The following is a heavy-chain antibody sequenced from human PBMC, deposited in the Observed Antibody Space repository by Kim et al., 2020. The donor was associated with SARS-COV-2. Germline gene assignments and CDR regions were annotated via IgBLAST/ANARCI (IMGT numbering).Heavy chain of an antibody. Sequence: GGSLRLSCTAFGFTFRNYAMSWVRQAPGKGLEWVSTISGSGSSTYYADSVKGRFTISRDNSKNTLYLQMNSLRAEDTAVYYCATHEEYYGSERSVDYWG. V-gene: IGHV3-23*01. CDR3: ATHEEYYGSERSVDY. D-gene: IGHD3-10*01. J-gene: IGHJ4*01. CDR1: GFTFRNYA. CDR2: ISGSGSST.